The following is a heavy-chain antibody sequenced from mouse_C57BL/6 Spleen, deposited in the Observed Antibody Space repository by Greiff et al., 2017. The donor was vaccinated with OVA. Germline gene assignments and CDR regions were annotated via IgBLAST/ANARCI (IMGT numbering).Heavy chain of an antibody. D-gene: IGHD1-1*01. CDR2: INPNNGGT. CDR3: AREVTTVVADAMDY. Sequence: EVKLQESGPELVKPGASVKISCKASGYTFTDYYMNWVKQSHGKSLEWIGDINPNNGGTSYNQKFKGKATLTVDKSSSTAYMELRSLTSEDSAVYYCAREVTTVVADAMDYWGQGTSVTVSS. CDR1: GYTFTDYY. V-gene: IGHV1-26*01. J-gene: IGHJ4*01.